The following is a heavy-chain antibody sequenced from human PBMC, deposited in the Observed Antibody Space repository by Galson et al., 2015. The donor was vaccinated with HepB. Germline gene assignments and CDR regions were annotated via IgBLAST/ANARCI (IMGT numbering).Heavy chain of an antibody. V-gene: IGHV3-30-3*01. CDR1: GFTFSSYA. Sequence: SLRLSCAASGFTFSSYAMHWVRQAPGKGLEWVAVISYDGSNKYYADFVKGRFTISRDNSKNTLYLQMNSLRAEDTAVYYCARRRYDFWSGYYNYGMDVWGQGTTVTVSS. J-gene: IGHJ6*02. D-gene: IGHD3-3*01. CDR3: ARRRYDFWSGYYNYGMDV. CDR2: ISYDGSNK.